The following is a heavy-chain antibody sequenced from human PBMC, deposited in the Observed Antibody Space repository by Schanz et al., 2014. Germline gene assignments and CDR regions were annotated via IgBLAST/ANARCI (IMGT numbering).Heavy chain of an antibody. V-gene: IGHV1-2*02. CDR2: INPNSSGK. CDR1: GYTFTAYS. Sequence: QVHLVPSGADVKKPGASVKASCKASGYTFTAYSMPWVRQAPGQGLGGMGRINPNSSGKNYAQKSQGRATMTRDTSISTDYIELTRLTYDDTAKYYWTRDYDVSKYNLFDPWGQGTLVTVSS. J-gene: IGHJ5*02. D-gene: IGHD3-16*01. CDR3: TRDYDVSKYNLFDP.